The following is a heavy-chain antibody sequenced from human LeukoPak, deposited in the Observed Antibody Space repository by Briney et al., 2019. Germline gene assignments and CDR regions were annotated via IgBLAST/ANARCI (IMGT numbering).Heavy chain of an antibody. J-gene: IGHJ3*01. CDR1: GDTLSSNIAA. CDR3: ARGFALDL. CDR2: TYYRYKQYY. Sequence: SQTLSLTCDLSGDTLSSNIAAWNWVRQSPSRGLEWQVRTYYRYKQYYDYAVSVKIRITIIPDTSKSQFSLQLNSVTADDTAVYYCARGFALDLWGQGTMGTVSA. V-gene: IGHV6-1*01.